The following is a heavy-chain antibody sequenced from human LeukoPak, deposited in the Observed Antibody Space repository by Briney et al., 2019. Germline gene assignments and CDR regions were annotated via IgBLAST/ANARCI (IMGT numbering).Heavy chain of an antibody. D-gene: IGHD1-26*01. Sequence: NPWGSLRLSCAASGFTLSSYSMNWVRQAPGKGLEWVSSISSSSAYIHYADSVKGRFTISRDNAKNSLYLQMNSLRAEDTAVYYCARDEVGATTDPFDIWGLGTMVTVSS. V-gene: IGHV3-21*01. CDR1: GFTLSSYS. CDR2: ISSSSAYI. J-gene: IGHJ3*02. CDR3: ARDEVGATTDPFDI.